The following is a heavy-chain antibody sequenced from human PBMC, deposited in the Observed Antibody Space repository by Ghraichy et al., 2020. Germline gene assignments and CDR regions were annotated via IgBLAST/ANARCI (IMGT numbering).Heavy chain of an antibody. CDR1: GFTFSSYS. Sequence: GGSLRLSCAASGFTFSSYSMNWVRQAPGKGLEWVSYISSSSSYIYYADSVKGRFTISRDNAKNSLYLQMNSLRAEDTAVYYCARDPSTSCYNCNWFDPWGQGHLVIVSS. J-gene: IGHJ5*02. D-gene: IGHD2-2*02. CDR3: ARDPSTSCYNCNWFDP. V-gene: IGHV3-21*05. CDR2: ISSSSSYI.